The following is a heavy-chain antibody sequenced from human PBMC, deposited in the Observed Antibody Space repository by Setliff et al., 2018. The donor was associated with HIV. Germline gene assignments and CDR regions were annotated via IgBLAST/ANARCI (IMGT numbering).Heavy chain of an antibody. V-gene: IGHV3-30*04. D-gene: IGHD3-10*01. Sequence: PGGSLRLSCAASGFNFNNHAMHWVRQAPGKGPECVAVISDDGSAKYYGDSVKGRFTISRDNSKDTLYLQMNRLRAEDTAVYYCARSVIGYYYYGMDVWGQGTLVTVSS. CDR2: ISDDGSAK. J-gene: IGHJ6*02. CDR3: ARSVIGYYYYGMDV. CDR1: GFNFNNHA.